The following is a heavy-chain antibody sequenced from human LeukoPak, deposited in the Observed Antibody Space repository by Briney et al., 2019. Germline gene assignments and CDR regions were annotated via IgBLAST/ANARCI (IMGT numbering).Heavy chain of an antibody. D-gene: IGHD3-10*01. CDR2: INHSGST. CDR1: GGSFSGYY. Sequence: PSETLSLTCAVYGGSFSGYYWSWIRQPPGKGLEWIGEINHSGSTNYNPSLKSRVTISVDTSKNQFSLKLSSVTAADTAVYYCARGYYYGSGSYYKMDYYYGMDVWGQGTSVTVSS. J-gene: IGHJ6*02. CDR3: ARGYYYGSGSYYKMDYYYGMDV. V-gene: IGHV4-34*01.